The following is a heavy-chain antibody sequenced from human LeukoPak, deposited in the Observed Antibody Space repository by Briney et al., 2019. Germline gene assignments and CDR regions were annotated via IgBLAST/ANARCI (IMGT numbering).Heavy chain of an antibody. CDR2: ISYDGIK. V-gene: IGHV3-30*04. D-gene: IGHD5-18*01. CDR3: ATYRQVLLPFES. J-gene: IGHJ4*02. CDR1: GFTFSSYA. Sequence: TGGSLRLSCAASGFTFSSYALHWVRQAPGKGLEWVAFISYDGIKYYADSVKGRFTISRDNSKSILSLQMNSLRAEDTAIYYCATYRQVLLPFESWGQGTLVTVSS.